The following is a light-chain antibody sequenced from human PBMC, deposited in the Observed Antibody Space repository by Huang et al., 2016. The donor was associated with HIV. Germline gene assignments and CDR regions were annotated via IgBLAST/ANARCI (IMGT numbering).Light chain of an antibody. CDR1: QSLLHSNEYNY. Sequence: DIVMTQSLLSLPVSPGEPAPISCRSSQSLLHSNEYNYVDWYLQKPGQPPQLLSYLGLDRASGVPDRFSGSGSGTDFTLKISKVEAEDVGIYYCMQALQTPYTFGQGTKLEI. V-gene: IGKV2-28*01. CDR2: LGL. CDR3: MQALQTPYT. J-gene: IGKJ2*01.